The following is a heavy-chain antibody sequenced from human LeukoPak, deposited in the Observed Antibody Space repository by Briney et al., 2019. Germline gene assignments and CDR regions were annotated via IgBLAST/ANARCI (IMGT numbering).Heavy chain of an antibody. J-gene: IGHJ4*02. V-gene: IGHV3-23*01. CDR2: ISGSGGST. CDR1: GFTFSSYA. D-gene: IGHD6-19*01. Sequence: GGSLRLSCAASGFTFSSYAMSWVRQAPGKGLEWVSAISGSGGSTYYADSVKGRFTISRDNSKNTLYLQMNSLGAEHTAVYYCAKGTVAVAVYYFDYWGQGTLVTVSS. CDR3: AKGTVAVAVYYFDY.